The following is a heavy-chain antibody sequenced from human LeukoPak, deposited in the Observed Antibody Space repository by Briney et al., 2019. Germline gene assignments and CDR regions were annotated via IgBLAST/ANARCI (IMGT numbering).Heavy chain of an antibody. Sequence: PGGSLRLSCAASGFTFSSYAMSWVRQAPGKGLEWVSAISGSGVSTYYADSVKGRLTISRDNSKDTLFLQMNSLRAEDTAVYYCAKVLLPSAPYFFDYWGQGTLVTVSS. D-gene: IGHD3-22*01. CDR1: GFTFSSYA. J-gene: IGHJ4*02. CDR3: AKVLLPSAPYFFDY. CDR2: ISGSGVST. V-gene: IGHV3-23*01.